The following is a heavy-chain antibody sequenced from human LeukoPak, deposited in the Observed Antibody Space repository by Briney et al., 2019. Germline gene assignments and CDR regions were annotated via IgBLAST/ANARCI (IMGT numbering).Heavy chain of an antibody. J-gene: IGHJ4*02. V-gene: IGHV3-7*01. CDR3: ARDCLSYYRDY. Sequence: GGSLRLSCAASGFTFSSYWMSWVRQAPGKGLEWVANIKQVGSEKYYVDFVEGRFTISRDNAKNSLYQQMNRLRAEDTGVYYCARDCLSYYRDYWGQGTLVTVSS. D-gene: IGHD3-10*01. CDR1: GFTFSSYW. CDR2: IKQVGSEK.